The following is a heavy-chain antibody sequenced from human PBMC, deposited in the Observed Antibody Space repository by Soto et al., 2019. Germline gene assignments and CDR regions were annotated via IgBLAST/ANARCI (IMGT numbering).Heavy chain of an antibody. CDR2: IHYSGRT. D-gene: IGHD1-26*01. V-gene: IGHV4-59*12. J-gene: IGHJ4*01. Sequence: PSETLSLTCSVSNGSISGFYWTWIRQPPGKILEWIGYIHYSGRTDYNPSLTSRATMSVDTSKNQFSLNLKSITAADTAVYYCVRVGVGIGNHFECLGGGNLVNVSA. CDR3: VRVGVGIGNHFEC. CDR1: NGSISGFY.